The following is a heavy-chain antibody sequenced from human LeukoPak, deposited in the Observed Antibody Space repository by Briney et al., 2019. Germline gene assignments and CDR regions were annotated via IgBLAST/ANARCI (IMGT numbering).Heavy chain of an antibody. CDR3: VKTMVTFGGLIRTDAFDI. Sequence: GGSLRLSCAASGFTFSSYSMNWVRQAPGKGLEWVSSISSSSSYTYYADSVRGRFTISRDNSKNTLDLQMNSLRAEDTATYHCVKTMVTFGGLIRTDAFDIWGQGTMVTVSA. J-gene: IGHJ3*02. V-gene: IGHV3-21*03. D-gene: IGHD3-16*01. CDR1: GFTFSSYS. CDR2: ISSSSSYT.